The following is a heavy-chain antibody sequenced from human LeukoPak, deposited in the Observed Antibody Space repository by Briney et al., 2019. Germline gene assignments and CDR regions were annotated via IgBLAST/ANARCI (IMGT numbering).Heavy chain of an antibody. J-gene: IGHJ4*02. D-gene: IGHD3-16*01. V-gene: IGHV4-59*12. CDR2: VWYSGTT. Sequence: SEALSLTCTVSGGSINNYYWYWMRQPPGKGLEWIGYVWYSGTTKYNPSLKSRVTISVDKSKNQFSLKLSSVTAADTAVYYCARSRGYTGGHFDYWGQGTLVTVSS. CDR3: ARSRGYTGGHFDY. CDR1: GGSINNYY.